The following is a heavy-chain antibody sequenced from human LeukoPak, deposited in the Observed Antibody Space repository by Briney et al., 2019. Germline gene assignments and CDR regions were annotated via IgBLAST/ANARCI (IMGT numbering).Heavy chain of an antibody. CDR2: IWYDGSNK. V-gene: IGHV3-33*01. CDR1: GFTFSSYG. Sequence: GRSLRLSCAASGFTFSSYGMHWVRQAPGKGLEWVAVIWYDGSNKYYADSVKGRFTISRDNSKNTLYLQMNSLRAEDTAVYYCVRPFYSYGHYFDYWGQGTLVTVSS. CDR3: VRPFYSYGHYFDY. J-gene: IGHJ4*02. D-gene: IGHD5-18*01.